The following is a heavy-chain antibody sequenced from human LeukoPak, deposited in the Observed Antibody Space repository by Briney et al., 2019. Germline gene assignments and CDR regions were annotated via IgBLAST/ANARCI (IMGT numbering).Heavy chain of an antibody. Sequence: SVKVSCKVSGGIYRITAITWVRQAPGQGLEWMGGIIPMSTTANYAQKFQGRVTITRDDSTSTAYMEVSSLRSEDTAQYYCATYGGNTSYYFQHWGQGTLVTVSS. CDR2: IIPMSTTA. D-gene: IGHD4-23*01. CDR1: GGIYRITA. V-gene: IGHV1-69*05. CDR3: ATYGGNTSYYFQH. J-gene: IGHJ1*01.